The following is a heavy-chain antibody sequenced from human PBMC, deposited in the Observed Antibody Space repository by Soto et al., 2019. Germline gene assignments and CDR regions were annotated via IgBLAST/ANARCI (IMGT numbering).Heavy chain of an antibody. CDR3: ARDLVGDRGPGGSSWYRGYFDY. Sequence: GASVKVSCKASGYTFTSYAMHWVRQAPGQRLEWMGWINAGNGNTKYSQKFQGRVTITRDTSASTAYMELSSLRSEDTAVYYCARDLVGDRGPGGSSWYRGYFDYWGQGTLVTVSS. V-gene: IGHV1-3*01. J-gene: IGHJ4*02. CDR1: GYTFTSYA. CDR2: INAGNGNT. D-gene: IGHD6-13*01.